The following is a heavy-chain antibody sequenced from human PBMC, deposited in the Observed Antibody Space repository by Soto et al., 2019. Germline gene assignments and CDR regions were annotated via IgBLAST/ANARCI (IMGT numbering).Heavy chain of an antibody. D-gene: IGHD3-3*01. Sequence: EVQLLESGGGLVQPGGSLRLSCAASGFTFSSYAMSWVRQAPGKGLEWVSAISGSGGSTYYADSVKGRITISRDNSKNTLYLQMNSLRSEDTAVYYCAKPRSWSFLEWLLFAYWGQGTLVTVSS. CDR2: ISGSGGST. CDR1: GFTFSSYA. CDR3: AKPRSWSFLEWLLFAY. V-gene: IGHV3-23*01. J-gene: IGHJ4*02.